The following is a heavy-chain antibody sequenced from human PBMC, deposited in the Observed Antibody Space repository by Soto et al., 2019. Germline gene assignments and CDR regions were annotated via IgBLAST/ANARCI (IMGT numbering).Heavy chain of an antibody. CDR1: GYTLTELS. CDR2: FDPEDGET. Sequence: QVQLVQSGAEVKKPGASVKVSCKVSGYTLTELSMHWVRQAPGKGLEWMGGFDPEDGETIYAQKFQGKGARTDDKSKDTSYIELSSLRSEDTAVYYCATDRVVVPAAPYYYYMDVWGTGTTVNVSS. J-gene: IGHJ6*03. CDR3: ATDRVVVPAAPYYYYMDV. D-gene: IGHD2-2*01. V-gene: IGHV1-24*01.